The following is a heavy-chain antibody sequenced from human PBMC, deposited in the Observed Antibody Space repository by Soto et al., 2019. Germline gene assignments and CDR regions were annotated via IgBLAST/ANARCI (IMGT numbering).Heavy chain of an antibody. CDR3: ARGNYSSSYYGVDV. CDR1: GFTFSSYA. D-gene: IGHD6-13*01. CDR2: IRDSGSNK. V-gene: IGHV3-23*01. J-gene: IGHJ6*02. Sequence: GGSLRLSCAASGFTFSSYAMSWVRQAPGKGLEWVSAIRDSGSNKYYADSVKGRFTISRDNSKNTLYLQMNSLRAEDTAVYYCARGNYSSSYYGVDVWGQGTTVTVSS.